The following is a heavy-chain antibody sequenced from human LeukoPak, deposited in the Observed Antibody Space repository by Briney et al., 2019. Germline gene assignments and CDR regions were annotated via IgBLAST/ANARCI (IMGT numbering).Heavy chain of an antibody. Sequence: PSETLSLTCTVSGGSISGYYWSWIRQPAGKGLEWIGQIYISGNTNYNPSLKSRVTMSGDTSKNQFSLRLSSVTAADTAVYYCVRGGSKAAATFDYWGQGTLVTVSS. CDR1: GGSISGYY. CDR2: IYISGNT. J-gene: IGHJ4*02. D-gene: IGHD2-15*01. V-gene: IGHV4-4*07. CDR3: VRGGSKAAATFDY.